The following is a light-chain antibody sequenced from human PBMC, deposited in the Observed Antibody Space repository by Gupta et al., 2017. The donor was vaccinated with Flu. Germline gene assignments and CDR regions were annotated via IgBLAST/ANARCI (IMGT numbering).Light chain of an antibody. CDR3: AAWDNSLNGWV. CDR1: SSNIGSNP. V-gene: IGLV1-44*01. J-gene: IGLJ3*02. Sequence: RVTISCSGSSSNIGSNPVNWYQQLPGTAPKLLSSSNNQRPSGVPDRFSGSKSGTSASLAISGLQSEDEADYYCAAWDNSLNGWVFGGRTKLTVL. CDR2: SNN.